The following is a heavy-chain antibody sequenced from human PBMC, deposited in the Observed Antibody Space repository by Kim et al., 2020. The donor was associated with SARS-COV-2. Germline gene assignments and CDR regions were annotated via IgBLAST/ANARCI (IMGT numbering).Heavy chain of an antibody. V-gene: IGHV1-69*13. CDR1: GGTFSSYA. CDR3: AYENYYGSGSKMDWYFDL. D-gene: IGHD3-10*01. J-gene: IGHJ2*01. CDR2: IIPIFGTA. Sequence: SVKVSCKASGGTFSSYAISWVRQAPGQGLEWMGGIIPIFGTANYAQKFQGRVTITADESTSTAYMELSSLRSEDTAVYYCAYENYYGSGSKMDWYFDLWGRGTLVTVSS.